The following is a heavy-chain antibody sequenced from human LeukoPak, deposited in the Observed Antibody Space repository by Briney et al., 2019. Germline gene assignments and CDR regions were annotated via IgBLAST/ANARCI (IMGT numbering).Heavy chain of an antibody. V-gene: IGHV1-18*01. D-gene: IGHD3-10*01. CDR1: GYTFTSYA. J-gene: IGHJ4*02. CDR2: ISAYNGNT. CDR3: ARGDGSGSYYDFDY. Sequence: ASVKVSCKASGYTFTSYAMNWVRQAPGQGLEWMGWISAYNGNTNYAQKLQGRVTMTTDTSTSTAYMELRSLRSDDTAVYYCARGDGSGSYYDFDYWGQGTLVTVSS.